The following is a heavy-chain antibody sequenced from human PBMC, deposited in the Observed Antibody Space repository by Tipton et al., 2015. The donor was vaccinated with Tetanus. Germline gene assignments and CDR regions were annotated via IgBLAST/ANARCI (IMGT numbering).Heavy chain of an antibody. V-gene: IGHV4-61*05. J-gene: IGHJ3*02. CDR1: GDSISSSEYY. D-gene: IGHD3-10*01. CDR3: ASHYGSGSDDAFDI. CDR2: VYSRGST. Sequence: TLSLTCTVSGDSISSSEYYWGWIRQPPGEGLEWIGYVYSRGSTNCNPSLKSRVTMSVDTSKNQFSLKLSSVTAADTAVYYCASHYGSGSDDAFDIWGQGTMVTVSS.